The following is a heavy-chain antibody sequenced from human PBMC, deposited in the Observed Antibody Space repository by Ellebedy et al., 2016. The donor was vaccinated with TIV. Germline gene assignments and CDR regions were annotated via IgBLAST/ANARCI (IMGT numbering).Heavy chain of an antibody. V-gene: IGHV3-33*01. CDR2: IWYDGSNK. CDR3: ARGLPMGSSGCDF. Sequence: GESLKISCAASGFTFSSYGMHWVRQAPGKGLEWVAVIWYDGSNKYYADSVKGRFTISRDNAGNSLYLQMSSLRAEDSALYYCARGLPMGSSGCDFWGRGTLVTVSS. D-gene: IGHD6-19*01. CDR1: GFTFSSYG. J-gene: IGHJ4*02.